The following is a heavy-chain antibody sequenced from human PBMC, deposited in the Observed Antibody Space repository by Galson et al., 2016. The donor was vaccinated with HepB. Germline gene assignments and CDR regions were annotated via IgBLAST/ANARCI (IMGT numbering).Heavy chain of an antibody. Sequence: SLRLSCAASGFTFRGYAMSWVRQAPGKGLQWVSEISRTGYTTHYADSVRGRFTISRDNSKNTLSLQMNSLTVEDTAVYYCARPLYPGQYCDDDCLEAHYWGRGTLVTVPS. J-gene: IGHJ4*02. V-gene: IGHV3-23*01. CDR2: ISRTGYTT. CDR1: GFTFRGYA. CDR3: ARPLYPGQYCDDDCLEAHY. D-gene: IGHD2-21*02.